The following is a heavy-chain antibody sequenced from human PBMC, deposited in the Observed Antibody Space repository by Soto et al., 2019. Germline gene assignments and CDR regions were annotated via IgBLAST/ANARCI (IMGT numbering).Heavy chain of an antibody. CDR2: INHSGST. Sequence: LSETLSLTCAVYGGSFSGYYWSWIRQPPGKGLEWIGEINHSGSTNYNPSLKSRVTISVDTSKNQFSLKLSSVTAADTAVYYCARGGVVVPADRWSYYYGMDVWGQGTTVT. J-gene: IGHJ6*02. CDR1: GGSFSGYY. CDR3: ARGGVVVPADRWSYYYGMDV. D-gene: IGHD2-2*01. V-gene: IGHV4-34*01.